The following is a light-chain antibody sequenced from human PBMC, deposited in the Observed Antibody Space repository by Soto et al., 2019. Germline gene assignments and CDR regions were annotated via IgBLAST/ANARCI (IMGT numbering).Light chain of an antibody. J-gene: IGKJ1*01. Sequence: EDVLTQSPGSLSFCPGEMATPSCTFGQSVISSYLAWYQQKPGQAHGLLMYVASSRATGIPDRFSGSGSGTDFTLTISRLEPEDCAVYYCQQFGGSLTWTFGQGTKVDIK. CDR2: VAS. CDR3: QQFGGSLTWT. V-gene: IGKV3-20*01. CDR1: QSVISSY.